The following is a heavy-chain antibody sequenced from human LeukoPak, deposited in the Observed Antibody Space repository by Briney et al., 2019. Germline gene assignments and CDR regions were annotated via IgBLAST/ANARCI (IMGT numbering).Heavy chain of an antibody. CDR3: ARRDSSRSFDY. J-gene: IGHJ4*02. Sequence: GGSLRLSCAASGFTFSSYAMSWVRQAPGKGLEWVSAISGSGGSTYFADSVKGRFTISRDNSKNTLYPQMNSLRAEDTAVYYCARRDSSRSFDYWGQGTLVTVSS. CDR2: ISGSGGST. V-gene: IGHV3-23*01. CDR1: GFTFSSYA. D-gene: IGHD6-6*01.